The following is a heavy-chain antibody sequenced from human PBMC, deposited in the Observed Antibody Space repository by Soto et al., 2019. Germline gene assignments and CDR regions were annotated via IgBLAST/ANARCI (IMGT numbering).Heavy chain of an antibody. CDR3: TRAPDLYGSGSYYYYYYGMDV. J-gene: IGHJ6*02. CDR1: GFTFGDYA. D-gene: IGHD3-10*01. Sequence: GGSLRLSCTASGFTFGDYAMSWFRQAPGKGLEWVGFIRSKAYGGTTEYAASVKGRFTISRDDSKSIAYLQMNSLKTEDTAVYYCTRAPDLYGSGSYYYYYYGMDVWGQGTTVTVSS. V-gene: IGHV3-49*03. CDR2: IRSKAYGGTT.